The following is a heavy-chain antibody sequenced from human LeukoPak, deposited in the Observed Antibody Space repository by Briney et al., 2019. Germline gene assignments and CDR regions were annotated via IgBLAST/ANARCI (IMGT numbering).Heavy chain of an antibody. CDR3: ARGEYSSSWRWRDGYYYMDV. Sequence: PSETLSLTCAVYGGSFSGYYWSWIRQPPGKGLEWIGEINHSGSTNYNPSLKSRVTISVDTSKNQFSLKLSSVTAADTAVYYCARGEYSSSWRWRDGYYYMDVWGKGTTVTVSS. CDR2: INHSGST. J-gene: IGHJ6*03. V-gene: IGHV4-34*01. CDR1: GGSFSGYY. D-gene: IGHD6-13*01.